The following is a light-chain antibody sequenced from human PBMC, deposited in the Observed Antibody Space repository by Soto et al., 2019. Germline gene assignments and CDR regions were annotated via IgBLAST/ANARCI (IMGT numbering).Light chain of an antibody. CDR1: QSVSSSY. Sequence: TQSPDTLYVSPGERATLSCRASQSVSSSYLAWYQQKPGQAPRLLIYGASSRATGIPDRFSGSGSGTEFTLTISSLQPDDFATYYCQQYNSYLRTFGQGTKVDIK. J-gene: IGKJ1*01. CDR3: QQYNSYLRT. CDR2: GAS. V-gene: IGKV3-20*01.